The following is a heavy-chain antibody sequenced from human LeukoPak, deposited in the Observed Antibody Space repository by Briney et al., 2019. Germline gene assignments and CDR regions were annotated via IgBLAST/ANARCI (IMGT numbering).Heavy chain of an antibody. Sequence: SETLSLTCTVYGDFIGSSSFYWVWIRQPPGMGLEWIGSIFHDGSTFYSPSLRSRVTISVDTSKKQFSVKLTSVTAADTAVYYCASRKLGYCADGVCQGWFDPWGQGTLVTVSS. D-gene: IGHD2-8*01. V-gene: IGHV4-39*01. J-gene: IGHJ5*02. CDR3: ASRKLGYCADGVCQGWFDP. CDR2: IFHDGST. CDR1: GDFIGSSSFY.